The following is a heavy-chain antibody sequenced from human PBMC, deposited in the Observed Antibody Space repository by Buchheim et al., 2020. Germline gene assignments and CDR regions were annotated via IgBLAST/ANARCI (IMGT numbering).Heavy chain of an antibody. D-gene: IGHD1-7*01. CDR2: MNSDGSTK. CDR1: GFTFSTYW. CDR3: ATAGNYRFDS. V-gene: IGHV3-74*02. J-gene: IGHJ4*02. Sequence: EVQLVESGGGLVQPGGALRLSCAASGFTFSTYWMHWVRQAPGEGLVWVSRMNSDGSTKYYADSVKGRFTISRDNAKNTLYLQMNGLRAEDTAVYYCATAGNYRFDSWGQGTL.